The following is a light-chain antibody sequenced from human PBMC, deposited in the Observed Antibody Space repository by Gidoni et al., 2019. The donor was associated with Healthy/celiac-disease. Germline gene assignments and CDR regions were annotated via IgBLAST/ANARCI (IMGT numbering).Light chain of an antibody. CDR2: DAS. CDR1: QDISNY. Sequence: DIQMTQSPSSLSASVGDRVTITCQASQDISNYLNLYQQKPGKAHKLLIYDASNLETGVPSRFSGSGSGTDFTFTISSLQPEDIATYYCQQYDNLPWTFXXXTKVEIK. CDR3: QQYDNLPWT. J-gene: IGKJ1*01. V-gene: IGKV1-33*01.